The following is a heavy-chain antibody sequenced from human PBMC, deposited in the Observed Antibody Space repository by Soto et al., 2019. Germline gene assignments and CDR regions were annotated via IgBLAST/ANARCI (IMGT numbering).Heavy chain of an antibody. V-gene: IGHV3-23*01. J-gene: IGHJ4*02. CDR2: ISGSGVNT. D-gene: IGHD2-2*01. CDR3: ARAVSCSSSFSWFFDY. Sequence: GGSLRLSCAASGFSFINHAMNWVRQAPGKGLEWVSGISGSGVNTFYADSVKGRFTVSRDNSKSTLYLQMNSLRGEDTAVYYCARAVSCSSSFSWFFDYWGQRALVTVSS. CDR1: GFSFINHA.